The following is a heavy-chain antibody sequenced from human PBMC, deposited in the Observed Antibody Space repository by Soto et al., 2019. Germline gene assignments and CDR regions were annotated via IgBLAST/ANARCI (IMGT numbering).Heavy chain of an antibody. J-gene: IGHJ6*02. CDR3: ARAPLRRRDLYYYGSDV. CDR2: IIPIFGTA. V-gene: IGHV1-69*01. CDR1: GGTFSSYA. D-gene: IGHD3-16*01. Sequence: QVQLVQSGAEVKKPGSSVKVSCKASGGTFSSYAISWVRQAPGQGLEWMGGIIPIFGTANYAQKFQGRVTITADESTSTAYMELSSLRSEDTAVYYCARAPLRRRDLYYYGSDVWGQGTTVTVSS.